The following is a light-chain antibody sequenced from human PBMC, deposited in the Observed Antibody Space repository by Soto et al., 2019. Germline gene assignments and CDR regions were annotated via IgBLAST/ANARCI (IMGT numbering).Light chain of an antibody. CDR3: QQYNNWPWT. CDR1: QSVATN. CDR2: GAS. J-gene: IGKJ1*01. Sequence: EIGMTQSPATLSVSPGERATLPCRASQSVATNLAWYQQKPGQAPRLLIYGASTRATGIPARFSGSGSGTEFTLTISSLQSVDFAVYSCQQYNNWPWTFGQGTKVDIK. V-gene: IGKV3-15*01.